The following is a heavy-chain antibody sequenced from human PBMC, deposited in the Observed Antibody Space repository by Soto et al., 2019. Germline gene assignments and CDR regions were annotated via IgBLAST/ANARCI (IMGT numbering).Heavy chain of an antibody. CDR2: IYYSGST. CDR3: AREAMGILTGPPGGFDP. J-gene: IGHJ5*02. V-gene: IGHV4-31*03. Sequence: SETLSLTCTVSGGSISSGGYYWSWIRPHPGKGLEWIGYIYYSGSTYYNPSLKSRVTISVDTSKNQFSLKLSSVTAADTAVYYCAREAMGILTGPPGGFDPWGQGTLVTVSS. CDR1: GGSISSGGYY. D-gene: IGHD3-9*01.